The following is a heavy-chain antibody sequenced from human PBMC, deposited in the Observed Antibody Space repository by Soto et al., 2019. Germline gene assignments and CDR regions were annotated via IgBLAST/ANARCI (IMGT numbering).Heavy chain of an antibody. V-gene: IGHV4-59*01. CDR3: ARVEGSSSDNWFDP. D-gene: IGHD6-6*01. Sequence: PSETLSLTCTVSGGSISSYYWSWIRQPPGKGLEWIGYIYYSGSTNYNPSLKSRVTISVDTSKNQFSLKLSSVTAADTAVYYCARVEGSSSDNWFDPWGQGTLVTVS. CDR2: IYYSGST. CDR1: GGSISSYY. J-gene: IGHJ5*02.